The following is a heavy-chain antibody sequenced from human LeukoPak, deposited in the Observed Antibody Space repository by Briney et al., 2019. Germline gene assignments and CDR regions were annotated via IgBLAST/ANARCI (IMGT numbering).Heavy chain of an antibody. D-gene: IGHD2/OR15-2a*01. CDR2: ISGSGGST. V-gene: IGHV3-23*01. CDR3: TNRDTTIVIY. J-gene: IGHJ4*02. Sequence: GGSLRLSCAASGFIFSNYAMSWVRQAPGKGLEWVSAISGSGGSTYYADSVKGRFTISRDNSKNTLYLQMNSLRAEDTAVYYCTNRDTTIVIYWGQGTLVTVSS. CDR1: GFIFSNYA.